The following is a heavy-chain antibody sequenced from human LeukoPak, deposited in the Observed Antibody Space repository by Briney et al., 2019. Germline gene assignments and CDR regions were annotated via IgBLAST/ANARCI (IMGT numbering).Heavy chain of an antibody. D-gene: IGHD6-13*01. CDR3: AREPSGYSSSIDY. V-gene: IGHV3-20*04. J-gene: IGHJ4*02. Sequence: GGSLRLSCTASGFTLSSYWMSWVRQAPGKGLEWVSLISWDGGSTHYADSVGGRFTISRDNAKNSLYLQMNSLRAEDTALYYCAREPSGYSSSIDYWGQGTLVTVSS. CDR2: ISWDGGST. CDR1: GFTLSSYW.